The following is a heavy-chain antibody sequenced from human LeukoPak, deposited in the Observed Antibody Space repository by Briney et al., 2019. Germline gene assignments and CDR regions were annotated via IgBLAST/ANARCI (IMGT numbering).Heavy chain of an antibody. CDR1: GFTVSSNY. D-gene: IGHD1-26*01. V-gene: IGHV3-66*01. J-gene: IGHJ6*02. Sequence: GGSLRLSCAASGFTVSSNYMSWVRQAPGEGLEWVSVIYSGGSTYYADSVKGRFTISRDNSKNTLYLQMNSLRAEDTAVYYCAREGDYYYYGIDVWGQGTTVTVSS. CDR3: AREGDYYYYGIDV. CDR2: IYSGGST.